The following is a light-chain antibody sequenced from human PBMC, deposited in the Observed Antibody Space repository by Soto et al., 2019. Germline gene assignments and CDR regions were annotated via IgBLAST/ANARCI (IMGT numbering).Light chain of an antibody. CDR1: QSVSSSY. Sequence: EIVLLQSPGTLSLSPGEIATLSCRASQSVSSSYLAWYQQKPGQAPRLPIYGASSRATGIPDRFSGSGSGTDFTLTISRLEPEDFAVYYCQQYGSSTPITCGQGTRLEIK. V-gene: IGKV3-20*01. J-gene: IGKJ5*01. CDR3: QQYGSSTPIT. CDR2: GAS.